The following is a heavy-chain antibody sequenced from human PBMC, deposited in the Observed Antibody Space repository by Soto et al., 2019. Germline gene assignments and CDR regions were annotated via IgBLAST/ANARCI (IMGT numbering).Heavy chain of an antibody. CDR3: ERLG. V-gene: IGHV4-61*01. J-gene: IGHJ1*01. CDR2: INYSGTT. CDR1: GGSVSSGSYH. Sequence: PSETLSLTCTVSGGSVSSGSYHWSWIRQPPGKGLEWIGFINYSGTTNYSPSLKSRVTISVDTSKNQFSLKLSSVTAADTAVYYGERLGWG.